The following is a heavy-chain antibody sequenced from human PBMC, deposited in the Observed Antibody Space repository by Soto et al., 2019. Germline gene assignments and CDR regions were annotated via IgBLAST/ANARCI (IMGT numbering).Heavy chain of an antibody. CDR2: IFRNGNT. CDR1: GNSISDYY. J-gene: IGHJ3*01. D-gene: IGHD4-17*01. V-gene: IGHV4-59*01. CDR3: ARDVGGTVTLEAAFDF. Sequence: QVQLLASGPGLVKPSETLSLTCTVSGNSISDYYWSWIRQPPGKGLEWIGYIFRNGNTNYNPSLKRRVTMSVDTSKNQFSLRLSSVTAADTALYYCARDVGGTVTLEAAFDFGGQGTMVTVS.